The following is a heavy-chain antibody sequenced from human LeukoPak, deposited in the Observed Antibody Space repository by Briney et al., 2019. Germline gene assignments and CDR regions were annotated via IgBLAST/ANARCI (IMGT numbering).Heavy chain of an antibody. CDR1: GFTFSTYA. D-gene: IGHD2-8*01. J-gene: IGHJ4*02. Sequence: PGGSLRLSCAASGFTFSTYAVSWVRQAPGKGLQWVSGISGGSGSRGRTYYADSVKGRFTISRDNSKNTLYLQMNSLRAEDTAVYYCAKDVCTNGVCNPDYWGQGTQVTVSS. CDR3: AKDVCTNGVCNPDY. CDR2: ISGGSGSRGRT. V-gene: IGHV3-23*01.